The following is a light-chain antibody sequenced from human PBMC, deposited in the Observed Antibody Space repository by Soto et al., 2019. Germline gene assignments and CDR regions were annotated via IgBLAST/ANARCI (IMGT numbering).Light chain of an antibody. CDR3: QQYGTSPYT. V-gene: IGKV3-20*01. CDR2: GAS. CDR1: QSLSSNS. J-gene: IGKJ2*01. Sequence: EIVLTQSPGTLSLSPGERVTLSCGASQSLSSNSLAWYQQKPGQAPRLLIYGASSRATGIPDRFSGSGSGTDFTLNISRLEPTDFAVYFCQQYGTSPYTFGPGTKLQIK.